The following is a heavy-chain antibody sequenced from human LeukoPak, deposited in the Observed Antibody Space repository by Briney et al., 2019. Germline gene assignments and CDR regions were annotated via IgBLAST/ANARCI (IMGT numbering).Heavy chain of an antibody. CDR2: IYSTGST. J-gene: IGHJ4*02. CDR1: GRSISSYY. Sequence: PSETLSLTCTVSGRSISSYYWSWLRQPAGKGLEWIGRIYSTGSTNYNPSLKSRVTMSVDTSKNQFSLRLRSVTAADTAVYYCARQIASAGTAGFDFWGQGALVTVSS. V-gene: IGHV4-4*07. D-gene: IGHD6-13*01. CDR3: ARQIASAGTAGFDF.